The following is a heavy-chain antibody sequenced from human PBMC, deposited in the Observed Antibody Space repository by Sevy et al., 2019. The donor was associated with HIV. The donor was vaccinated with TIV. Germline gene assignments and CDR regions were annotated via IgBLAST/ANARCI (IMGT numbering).Heavy chain of an antibody. CDR2: IRLDGSEK. CDR1: GFTFRNFW. Sequence: GGSLRLSCAVSGFTFRNFWMSWVRQAPGKGLEWVANIRLDGSEKYYVDSVRGRFTISRDNAKNSLFLQLNSLRADDTAIYYCAKSYFGSGTSYGMDLWGRGTTVTVSS. D-gene: IGHD3-10*01. V-gene: IGHV3-7*01. CDR3: AKSYFGSGTSYGMDL. J-gene: IGHJ6*02.